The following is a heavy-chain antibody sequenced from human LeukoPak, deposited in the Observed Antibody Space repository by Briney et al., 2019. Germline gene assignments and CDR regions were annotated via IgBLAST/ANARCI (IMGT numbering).Heavy chain of an antibody. J-gene: IGHJ4*02. CDR2: ISYDGSNK. Sequence: GGSLRLSCAASGFTFSTYAMHWVRQAPGKGLEWVAVISYDGSNKYYADSVKGRFTISRDNSKNTLYLQMNSLRAADTAVYYCARDGGVQQLILYFDYWGQGTLVTVSS. CDR1: GFTFSTYA. V-gene: IGHV3-30-3*01. CDR3: ARDGGVQQLILYFDY. D-gene: IGHD6-13*01.